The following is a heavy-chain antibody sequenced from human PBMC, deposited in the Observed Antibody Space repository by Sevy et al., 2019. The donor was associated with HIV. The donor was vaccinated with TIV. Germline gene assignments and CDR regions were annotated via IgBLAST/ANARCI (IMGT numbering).Heavy chain of an antibody. Sequence: GGSLRLSCAASGFNFNTYAMTWVRQAPGKGLECISLISGSGDNAYYADSVKGRFTISRDNSKNTLYLQMNSLRAEDTAVYYCARGGWSSAFDYWGQRTLVTVSS. V-gene: IGHV3-23*01. CDR1: GFNFNTYA. CDR3: ARGGWSSAFDY. D-gene: IGHD6-19*01. CDR2: ISGSGDNA. J-gene: IGHJ4*02.